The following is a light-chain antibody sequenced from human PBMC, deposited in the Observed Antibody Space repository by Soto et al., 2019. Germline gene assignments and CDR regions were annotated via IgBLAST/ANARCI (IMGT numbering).Light chain of an antibody. CDR2: GAS. CDR3: QQYGTSPLFT. J-gene: IGKJ3*01. Sequence: EIVLTQSPGTLSLSPGERATLSCRASQSVTSNYLAWYQQKPGQAPRLLIYGASSRATGIPDRFSGSGSGTYFTLTISRLEPEDSAVFYWQQYGTSPLFTFGPGTKVDI. V-gene: IGKV3-20*01. CDR1: QSVTSNY.